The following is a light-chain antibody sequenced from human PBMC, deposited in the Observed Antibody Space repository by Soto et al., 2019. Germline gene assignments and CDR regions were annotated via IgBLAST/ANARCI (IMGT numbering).Light chain of an antibody. J-gene: IGKJ4*01. CDR2: DAS. CDR3: QQYLTLT. Sequence: DIPMTQSPSSLSASVGDRVTITCQASQDIYNYLNWYQQKPGKAPKLLIYDASNLETGVPSRFSGSGSGTHFTFTISSLQPEDIATYYCQQYLTLTFGGGTKVEIK. CDR1: QDIYNY. V-gene: IGKV1-33*01.